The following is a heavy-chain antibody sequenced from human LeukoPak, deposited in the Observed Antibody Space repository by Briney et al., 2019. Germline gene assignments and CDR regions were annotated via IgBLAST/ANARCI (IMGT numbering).Heavy chain of an antibody. CDR3: ARAAMVRGVISLGAFDI. CDR1: GGSISSYY. CDR2: IYYSGST. V-gene: IGHV4-59*01. J-gene: IGHJ3*02. D-gene: IGHD3-10*01. Sequence: SETLSLTCAVSGGSISSYYWSWIRQPPGKGLEWIGYIYYSGSTTYNPSLKSRVTISVDTSKNQFSLKLSSVTAADTAVYYCARAAMVRGVISLGAFDIWGQGTMATVSS.